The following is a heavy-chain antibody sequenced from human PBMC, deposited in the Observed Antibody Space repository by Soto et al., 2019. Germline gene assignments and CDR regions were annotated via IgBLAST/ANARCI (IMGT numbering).Heavy chain of an antibody. D-gene: IGHD2-2*01. V-gene: IGHV3-30*18. CDR3: AKDRGVVVTAAPLRYGMDV. CDR2: ISYDGSDK. Sequence: SLRLSCAASGFTFSSFGMHWVRQAPGKGLEWVTFISYDGSDKYSADPVKGRFTISRDNSKNTLYLQMNSLRPEDTAVYYCAKDRGVVVTAAPLRYGMDVWGQGTTVTVSS. J-gene: IGHJ6*02. CDR1: GFTFSSFG.